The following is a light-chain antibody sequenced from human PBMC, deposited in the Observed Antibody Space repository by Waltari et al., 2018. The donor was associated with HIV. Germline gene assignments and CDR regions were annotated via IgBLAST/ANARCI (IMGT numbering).Light chain of an antibody. CDR2: STN. V-gene: IGLV8-61*01. J-gene: IGLJ2*01. CDR1: SGSVSTSYY. Sequence: QTVVTQEPSFPVSPGGPVPLTCGLSSGSVSTSYYPRWYQQTPGQAPPTLIYSTNTRSSGVPDRFSGSILGNKAALTITGAQADDESDYYCVLYMGSGIGVFGGGTKLTVL. CDR3: VLYMGSGIGV.